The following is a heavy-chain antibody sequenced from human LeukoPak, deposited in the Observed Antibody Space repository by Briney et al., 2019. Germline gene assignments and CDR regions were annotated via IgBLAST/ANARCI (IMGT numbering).Heavy chain of an antibody. V-gene: IGHV3-23*01. CDR3: VKGGGNVRRYFEY. CDR2: ISGSGAGT. J-gene: IGHJ4*02. Sequence: GGSLRLSCAVSGFTFSNYGMSWVRQAPGKGLEWVSGISGSGAGTYYADSVKGRFTISRDSSKNTLYLQMNSLRAEDTAVYYCVKGGGNVRRYFEYWGQGTLVTVSS. D-gene: IGHD4-23*01. CDR1: GFTFSNYG.